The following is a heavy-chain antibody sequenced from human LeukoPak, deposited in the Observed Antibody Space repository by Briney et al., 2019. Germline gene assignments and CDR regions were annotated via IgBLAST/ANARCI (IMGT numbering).Heavy chain of an antibody. CDR2: ISAYNGNT. V-gene: IGHV1-18*04. CDR3: ARDSPYGDYEAYYGMDV. D-gene: IGHD4-17*01. CDR1: GYTFTSYG. Sequence: ASVKVSCKASGYTFTSYGMSWVRQAPGQGLEWMGWISAYNGNTNYAQKLLGRVTMTTDTSTSTAYTELRSLRSDDTAVYYCARDSPYGDYEAYYGMDVWGKGTTVTVSS. J-gene: IGHJ6*04.